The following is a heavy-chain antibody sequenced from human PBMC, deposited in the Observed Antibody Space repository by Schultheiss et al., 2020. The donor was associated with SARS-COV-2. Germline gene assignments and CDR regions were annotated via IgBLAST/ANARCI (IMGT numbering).Heavy chain of an antibody. CDR3: ARDNGDGWYFDL. CDR2: IYYSGST. D-gene: IGHD4-17*01. J-gene: IGHJ2*01. CDR1: GGSVSSGSYY. V-gene: IGHV4-61*01. Sequence: SETLSLTCTVSGGSVSSGSYYWSWIRQPPGKGLEWIGYIYYSGSTNYNPSLKSRVTISVDTSKNQFSLKLSSVTAADTAVYYCARDNGDGWYFDLWGRGTLVIVSS.